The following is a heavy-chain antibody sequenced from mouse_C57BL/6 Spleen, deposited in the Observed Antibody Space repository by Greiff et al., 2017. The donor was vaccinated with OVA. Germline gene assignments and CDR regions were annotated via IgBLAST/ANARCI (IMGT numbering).Heavy chain of an antibody. J-gene: IGHJ4*01. CDR1: GFSLTSYG. Sequence: VQGVESGPGLVQPSQSLSITCTVSGFSLTSYGVHWVRQSPGKGLEWLGVIWRGGSTDYNAAFMSRLSITKDNSKSQVFFKMNSLQADDTAIYYCAKNGFYYGTSMDYWGQGTSVTVSS. CDR3: AKNGFYYGTSMDY. D-gene: IGHD1-1*01. V-gene: IGHV2-5*01. CDR2: IWRGGST.